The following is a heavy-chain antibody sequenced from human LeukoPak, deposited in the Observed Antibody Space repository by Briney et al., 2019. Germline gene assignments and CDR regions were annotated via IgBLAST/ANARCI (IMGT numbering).Heavy chain of an antibody. D-gene: IGHD2-2*03. J-gene: IGHJ5*02. CDR1: GFTFSSYN. CDR2: ISSSSSTYL. Sequence: GGSLRLSCAASGFTFSSYNMNWVRQAPGKGLEWVSSISSSSSTYLFYADSVKGRFTISRDNAKNSLYLQMSSLRAEDTAVYYCARDLDIVVVPASWFDPWGQGTLATVSS. V-gene: IGHV3-21*01. CDR3: ARDLDIVVVPASWFDP.